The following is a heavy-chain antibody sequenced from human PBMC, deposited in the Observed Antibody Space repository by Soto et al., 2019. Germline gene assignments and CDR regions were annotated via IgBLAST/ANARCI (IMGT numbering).Heavy chain of an antibody. Sequence: SQTLSLTCAISGDSVSSNSAAWNWIRKSPSGGLEWLGRTYYRSKWYNDYAFSVKGRITINPDTSKNQFSLHLTSVIPEDTAVYYCTREQSVRGGLLGRYALDVWGQGTTVTVSS. CDR1: GDSVSSNSAA. V-gene: IGHV6-1*01. CDR2: TYYRSKWYN. D-gene: IGHD3-10*01. J-gene: IGHJ6*02. CDR3: TREQSVRGGLLGRYALDV.